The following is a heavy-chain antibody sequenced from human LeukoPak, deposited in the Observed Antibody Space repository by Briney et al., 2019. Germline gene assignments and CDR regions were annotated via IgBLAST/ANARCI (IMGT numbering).Heavy chain of an antibody. D-gene: IGHD2-2*01. CDR1: GYTFTGYY. J-gene: IGHJ4*02. CDR3: ARGRMDVPAALPDF. Sequence: ASVKVSCKASGYTFTGYYMHWVRQAPGQGLEWMGWINPKSGGTKYAQKPQGRVTMTRDTSISTAYMELSRLRSDDTAVYYCARGRMDVPAALPDFWGQGTLVTVSS. CDR2: INPKSGGT. V-gene: IGHV1-2*02.